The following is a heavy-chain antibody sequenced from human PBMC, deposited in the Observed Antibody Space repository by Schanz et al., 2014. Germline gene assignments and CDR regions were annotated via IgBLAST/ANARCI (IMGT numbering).Heavy chain of an antibody. CDR3: SNVRTFGR. CDR2: MNSKTGNT. J-gene: IGHJ4*02. Sequence: QVQLVQSGAEVKKPGASVKVSCKASGYTFTSYDINWVRQATGQGLEWMGWMNSKTGNTGYAQRFQGRVTMTRNTSITTTYLELSRLRSGDAAAYYCSNVRTFGRWGQGTLVTVSS. V-gene: IGHV1-8*01. CDR1: GYTFTSYD. D-gene: IGHD3-16*01.